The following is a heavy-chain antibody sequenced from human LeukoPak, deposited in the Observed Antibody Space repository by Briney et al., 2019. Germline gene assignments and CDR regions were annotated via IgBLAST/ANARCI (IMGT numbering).Heavy chain of an antibody. Sequence: KASETLSLTCAVYGGSFSGYYWSWIRQPPGKGLEWIGEINHSGSTNYNPSLKSRVTISVDTSKNQFSLKLSSVTAADTAVYFCARHGIGAVPAEYVDYWGQGTLVTVSS. CDR1: GGSFSGYY. J-gene: IGHJ4*02. D-gene: IGHD6-19*01. V-gene: IGHV4-34*01. CDR3: ARHGIGAVPAEYVDY. CDR2: INHSGST.